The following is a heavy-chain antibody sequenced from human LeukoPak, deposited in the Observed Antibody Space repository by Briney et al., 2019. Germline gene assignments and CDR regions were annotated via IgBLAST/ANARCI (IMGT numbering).Heavy chain of an antibody. J-gene: IGHJ4*02. CDR3: ARVKGKGSSSYGY. V-gene: IGHV1-46*01. CDR2: INPSGGST. Sequence: ASVMVSCKASGYTFTSYYMHWVRQAPGQGLEWMGIINPSGGSTSYAQKFQGRVTMTKDTSTITVYMELSSLRSEDTAVYDCARVKGKGSSSYGYWGQGTLVTVAS. D-gene: IGHD6-13*01. CDR1: GYTFTSYY.